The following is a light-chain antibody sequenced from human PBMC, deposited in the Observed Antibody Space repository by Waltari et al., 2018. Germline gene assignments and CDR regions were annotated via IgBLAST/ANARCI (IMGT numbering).Light chain of an antibody. J-gene: IGLJ3*02. Sequence: SYVLTQPPSMSVAPGKTARITCGGNNIGVKSVHWYQQKPGQAPLLVIYYNSDRPSGIPERFSGSNSENTATLPINRVEAGDEADYYCQAWDSRSDHRVFGGGTKLTVL. V-gene: IGLV3-21*04. CDR1: NIGVKS. CDR3: QAWDSRSDHRV. CDR2: YNS.